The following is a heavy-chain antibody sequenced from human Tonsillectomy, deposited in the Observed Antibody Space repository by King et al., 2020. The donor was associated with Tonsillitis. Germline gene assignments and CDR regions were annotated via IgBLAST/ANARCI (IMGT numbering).Heavy chain of an antibody. V-gene: IGHV3-30-3*01. D-gene: IGHD4/OR15-4a*01. CDR3: AGIHGADPYYNYSGMDV. CDR1: GFTFSNYA. J-gene: IGHJ6*02. Sequence: VQLVESGGGVVQPGRSLRLSCAASGFTFSNYAMHWVRQAPGKGLEWVAVVSYDGGNENYADSVKGRFTISRDNSKNTLYLQMNSLGGEDTAVYYCAGIHGADPYYNYSGMDVWGQGTTVTVSS. CDR2: VSYDGGNE.